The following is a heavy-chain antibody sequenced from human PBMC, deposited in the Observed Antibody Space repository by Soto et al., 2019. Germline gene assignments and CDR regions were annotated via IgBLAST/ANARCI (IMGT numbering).Heavy chain of an antibody. V-gene: IGHV2-5*02. CDR2: VYWDDDK. CDR3: APCRGGVASF. D-gene: IGHD3-16*01. CDR1: GFSLNTRDVG. Sequence: QITLNESGPALVKPTQTLTLTCTFSGFSLNTRDVGVGWIRQPPGKALEWLGVVYWDDDKTYSPSLKSRLTITKDTPINQGVLRMTKMEPVDTSTYYCAPCRGGVASFWGQGTLVTVSS. J-gene: IGHJ4*02.